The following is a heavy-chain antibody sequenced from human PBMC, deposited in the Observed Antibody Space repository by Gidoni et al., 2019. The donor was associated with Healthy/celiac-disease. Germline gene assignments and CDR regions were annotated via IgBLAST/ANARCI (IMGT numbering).Heavy chain of an antibody. V-gene: IGHV3-23*01. CDR3: AKTRRYYYYGMDV. J-gene: IGHJ6*02. CDR2: ISGSGGST. Sequence: EVQLLESGGGLVQPGGSLRRSCAASGFTFSSYAMSWVRQAPGKGLEWVSAISGSGGSTYYADSVKGRFTISRDNSKNTLYLQMNSLRAEDTAVYYCAKTRRYYYYGMDVWGQGTTVTVSS. CDR1: GFTFSSYA.